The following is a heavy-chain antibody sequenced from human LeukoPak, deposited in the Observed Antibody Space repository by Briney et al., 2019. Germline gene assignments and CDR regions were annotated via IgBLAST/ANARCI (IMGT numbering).Heavy chain of an antibody. J-gene: IGHJ6*02. CDR3: ARDRGYCSGGSCYPGHYYGMDV. V-gene: IGHV4-59*01. CDR2: NYYSGST. Sequence: PSETLSLTCTVSGGSISSYYWSWIRQPPGKGLEWIGYNYYSGSTNYNPSLKSRVTISVDTSKNQFSLKLSSVTAADTAVYYCARDRGYCSGGSCYPGHYYGMDVWGQGTTVTVSS. D-gene: IGHD2-15*01. CDR1: GGSISSYY.